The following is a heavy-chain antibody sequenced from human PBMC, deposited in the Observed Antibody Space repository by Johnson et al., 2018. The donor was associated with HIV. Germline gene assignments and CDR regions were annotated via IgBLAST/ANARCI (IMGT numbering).Heavy chain of an antibody. CDR2: IWYDGSNK. CDR3: AKDSVFNYYDSSGYYGGAFDI. D-gene: IGHD3-22*01. CDR1: GITFSSYG. Sequence: QVQLVESGGGVVQPGRSLRLSCEASGITFSSYGMNWVRQAPGKGLEWVAVIWYDGSNKYYADSVKGRFTISRDNSKNTLYLQMNSLRAEDTAVYYCAKDSVFNYYDSSGYYGGAFDIWGQGTMVTVSS. V-gene: IGHV3-33*06. J-gene: IGHJ3*02.